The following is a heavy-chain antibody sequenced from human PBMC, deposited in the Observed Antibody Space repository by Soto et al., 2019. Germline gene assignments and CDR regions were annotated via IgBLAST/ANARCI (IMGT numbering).Heavy chain of an antibody. V-gene: IGHV4-31*03. D-gene: IGHD2-21*01. CDR3: ARSTRYCGPVAY. J-gene: IGHJ4*02. CDR1: GGSFSRRGSY. CDR2: IYYSGST. Sequence: PSETLSLTCSITGGSFSRRGSYWGWMRQIPGKGLEWIGYIYYSGSTYYNPSLTSRVTISVDTSKNQFSLKLSSVTAADTDVYYCARSTRYCGPVAYCGQGTLVTVSS.